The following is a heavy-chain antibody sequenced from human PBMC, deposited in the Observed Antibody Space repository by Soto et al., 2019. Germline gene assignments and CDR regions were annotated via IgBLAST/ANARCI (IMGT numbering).Heavy chain of an antibody. Sequence: GGSLRLSCSASGYNFNNYAMNWVRQAPGKGLEWVSSISSSSSYIYYADSVKGRFTISRDNAKNSLYLQMNSLRAEDTAVYYCAGRSRGAAAGPYYFDYWGQGTLVTVSS. V-gene: IGHV3-21*01. J-gene: IGHJ4*02. CDR3: AGRSRGAAAGPYYFDY. CDR1: GYNFNNYA. D-gene: IGHD6-13*01. CDR2: ISSSSSYI.